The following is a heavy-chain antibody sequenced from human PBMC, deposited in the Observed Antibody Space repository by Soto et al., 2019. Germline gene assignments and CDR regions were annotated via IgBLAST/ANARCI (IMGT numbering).Heavy chain of an antibody. D-gene: IGHD6-19*01. CDR3: ARWKQWLARYNWFDP. J-gene: IGHJ5*02. V-gene: IGHV5-10-1*01. Sequence: GESLKISCKGSGYSFAGYWSTWVRQKPGKGLGWMGRIDPSDSQTYYSPSFRGHVTISVTKSITTVFLQWSSLRASDTAMYYCARWKQWLARYNWFDPWGQGTLVTVSS. CDR2: IDPSDSQT. CDR1: GYSFAGYW.